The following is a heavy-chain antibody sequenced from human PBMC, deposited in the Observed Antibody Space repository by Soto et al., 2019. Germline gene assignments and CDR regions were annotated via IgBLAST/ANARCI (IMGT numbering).Heavy chain of an antibody. J-gene: IGHJ2*01. V-gene: IGHV3-23*01. D-gene: IGHD4-17*01. CDR1: GFTFSCYA. CDR3: AKRTVGWYFDL. Sequence: GGSLRLSCAASGFTFSCYAMNWVRQAPGKGLEWVSVISGSGGSTYYADAVKGRFTISRDNSKNTLYLQMNSLRAEDTAVYYCAKRTVGWYFDLWGRGTLVTVSS. CDR2: ISGSGGST.